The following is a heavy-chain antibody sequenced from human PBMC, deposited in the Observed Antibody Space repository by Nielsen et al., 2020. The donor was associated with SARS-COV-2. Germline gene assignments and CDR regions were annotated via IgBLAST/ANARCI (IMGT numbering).Heavy chain of an antibody. D-gene: IGHD4-17*01. CDR3: ANSDYGDYVY. CDR1: GFLFPNYD. V-gene: IGHV3-23*01. J-gene: IGHJ4*02. Sequence: GGSLRLSCAASGFLFPNYDMSWVRQAPGKGLEWVSAISGSGGSVYYADSVKGRFTILRDNSKNTLFLQMNSLRAEDAAMYYCANSDYGDYVYWGQGTLVAVSS. CDR2: ISGSGGSV.